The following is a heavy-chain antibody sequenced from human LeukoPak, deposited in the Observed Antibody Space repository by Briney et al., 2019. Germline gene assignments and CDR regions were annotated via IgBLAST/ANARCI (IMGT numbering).Heavy chain of an antibody. D-gene: IGHD2-2*01. CDR1: GGSISSSSYY. CDR3: ASGMGVVPAADDAFDI. J-gene: IGHJ3*02. Sequence: SETLSLTCTVSGGSISSSSYYWGWIRQPPGKGLEWIGSIYYSGSTYYNPSLKSRVTISVDTSKNQFSLKLSSVTAADTAVYYCASGMGVVPAADDAFDIWGQGTMVTVSS. V-gene: IGHV4-39*01. CDR2: IYYSGST.